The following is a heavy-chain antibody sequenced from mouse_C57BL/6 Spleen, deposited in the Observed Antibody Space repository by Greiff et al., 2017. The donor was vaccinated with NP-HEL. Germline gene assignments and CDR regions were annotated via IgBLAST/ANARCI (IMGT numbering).Heavy chain of an antibody. CDR3: ARTYYDYDAGAYYFDY. Sequence: QVQLQQPGAELVRPGSSVKLSCKASGYTFTSYWMHWVKQRPIQGLEWIGNIDPSDSETHSNQKFKDKATLTVDKSSSTAYMQLSSLTSEDSAVYYCARTYYDYDAGAYYFDYWGQGTTLTVSS. CDR2: IDPSDSET. D-gene: IGHD2-4*01. CDR1: GYTFTSYW. V-gene: IGHV1-52*01. J-gene: IGHJ2*01.